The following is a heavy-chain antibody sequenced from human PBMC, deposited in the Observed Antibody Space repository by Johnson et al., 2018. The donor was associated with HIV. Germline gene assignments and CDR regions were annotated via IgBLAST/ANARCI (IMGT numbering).Heavy chain of an antibody. CDR1: GFTFDDHA. Sequence: VQLVESGGGLVQPGRSLRLSCAASGFTFDDHAMHWVRQAPGKGLEWVSGISWNSGSIGYADSVKGRFTISRDNAENSLHLQMNSLRTEDTALYYCAKDIPSSGHAFDIWGQGTMVTVSS. D-gene: IGHD6-19*01. CDR3: AKDIPSSGHAFDI. CDR2: ISWNSGSI. J-gene: IGHJ3*02. V-gene: IGHV3-9*01.